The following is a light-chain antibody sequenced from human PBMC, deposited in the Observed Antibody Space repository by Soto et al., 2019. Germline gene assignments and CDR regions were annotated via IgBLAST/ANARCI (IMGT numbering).Light chain of an antibody. CDR1: SSDVGHPYNY. CDR2: KVS. CDR3: MSYIDSTSTHWV. V-gene: IGLV2-14*03. Sequence: QSALTQPASVSGSPGQSITISCTGTSSDVGHPYNYVSWYQQHPGKAPKLLIFKVSNRPSGISGRFSGSKSGNTASLTSSGLQAEDEADYYCMSYIDSTSTHWVLGGGTKLTVL. J-gene: IGLJ3*02.